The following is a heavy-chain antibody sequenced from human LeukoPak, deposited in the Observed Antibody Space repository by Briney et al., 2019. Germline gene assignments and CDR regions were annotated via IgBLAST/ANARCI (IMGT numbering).Heavy chain of an antibody. CDR2: VSHSGST. J-gene: IGHJ4*02. CDR3: ARDSRRGYSYGGLDY. CDR1: GGSFSGYY. Sequence: PSETLSLTCGVYGGSFSGYYWSWIRQPPGKGLEWIGEVSHSGSTNYNPSLKSRVTISVDTSKNQFSLKLSSVTAADTAVYYCARDSRRGYSYGGLDYWGQGTLVTVSS. D-gene: IGHD5-18*01. V-gene: IGHV4-34*01.